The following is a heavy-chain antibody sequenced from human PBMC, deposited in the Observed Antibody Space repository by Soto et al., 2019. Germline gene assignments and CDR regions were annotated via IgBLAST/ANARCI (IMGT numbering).Heavy chain of an antibody. CDR1: GGSISSSSYY. CDR3: ARLARYYGHGYFDY. CDR2: IYYSGST. D-gene: IGHD3-10*01. Sequence: QLQLQESGPGLVKPSETLSLTCTVSGGSISSSSYYWGWIRQPPGKGLEWIGSIYYSGSTYYNPSLKSRVTISVDTSKNQFSLKLSSVTAADTAVYYCARLARYYGHGYFDYWGQGTLVTVSS. V-gene: IGHV4-39*01. J-gene: IGHJ4*02.